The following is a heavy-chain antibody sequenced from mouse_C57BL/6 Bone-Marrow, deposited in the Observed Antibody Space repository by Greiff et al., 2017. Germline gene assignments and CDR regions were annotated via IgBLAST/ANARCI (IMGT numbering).Heavy chain of an antibody. CDR2: ISNLAYSI. CDR3: ARRGGTGNCDWYFDV. J-gene: IGHJ1*03. CDR1: GFTFSDYG. D-gene: IGHD4-1*01. Sequence: EVKVEESGGGLVQPGGSLKLSCAASGFTFSDYGMAWVRQAPRKGPEWVAFISNLAYSIYYADTVTGRFTISRENAKNTLYLEMSSLRSEDTAMYYCARRGGTGNCDWYFDVWGTGTTVTVSS. V-gene: IGHV5-15*04.